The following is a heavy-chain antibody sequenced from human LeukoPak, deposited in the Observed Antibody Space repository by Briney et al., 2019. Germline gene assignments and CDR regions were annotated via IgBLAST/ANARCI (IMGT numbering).Heavy chain of an antibody. D-gene: IGHD2-15*01. CDR2: IYSGGST. Sequence: GGSLRLSCAASGFTVSSNYMNWVRQAPGKGLEWVSVIYSGGSTYYADSAKGRFTISRDNSKNTLYLQMNSLRAEDTAVYYCAREPCSGGSCYSGYFDYWGQGTLVTVSS. CDR3: AREPCSGGSCYSGYFDY. CDR1: GFTVSSNY. V-gene: IGHV3-53*01. J-gene: IGHJ4*02.